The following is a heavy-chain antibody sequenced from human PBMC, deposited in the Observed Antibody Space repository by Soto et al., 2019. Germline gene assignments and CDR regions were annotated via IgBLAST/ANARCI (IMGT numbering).Heavy chain of an antibody. Sequence: SETLSLTCGVSDGSVSTGNLYWSWIRQPPGKGLEWIGHIYYTGTTNYNPSLKSRVTISVDTSNNQFSLKLTSVTAADTAVYYCAREEKQLARYGGDFDYWGQGVLVTVSS. D-gene: IGHD6-13*01. CDR1: DGSVSTGNLY. CDR3: AREEKQLARYGGDFDY. J-gene: IGHJ4*02. V-gene: IGHV4-61*01. CDR2: IYYTGTT.